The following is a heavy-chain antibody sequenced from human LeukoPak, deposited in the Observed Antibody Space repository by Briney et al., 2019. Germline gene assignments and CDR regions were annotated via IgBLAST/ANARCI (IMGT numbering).Heavy chain of an antibody. Sequence: SETLSLTCTVSGGSISSSSYYWGWIRQPPGKGLEWIGSIYHSGSTYYNPSLKSRVTISVDRSKNQFSLKPSSVTAADTAVYYCARALRWNYYGMDVWGQGTTVTVSS. D-gene: IGHD4-23*01. CDR3: ARALRWNYYGMDV. V-gene: IGHV4-39*07. J-gene: IGHJ6*02. CDR2: IYHSGST. CDR1: GGSISSSSYY.